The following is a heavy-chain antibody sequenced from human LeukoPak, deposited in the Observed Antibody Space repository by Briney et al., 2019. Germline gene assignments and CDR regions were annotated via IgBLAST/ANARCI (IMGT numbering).Heavy chain of an antibody. CDR2: ISGSGGST. J-gene: IGHJ4*02. Sequence: PGGSLRLSCAASGFTFSSYAMSWVRQAPGKGLEWVSAISGSGGSTYYADSVKGRFTISRDNSKNTLYLQTNSLRAEDTAVYYCATRIAVAGTVYWGQGTLVTVSS. CDR1: GFTFSSYA. D-gene: IGHD6-19*01. CDR3: ATRIAVAGTVY. V-gene: IGHV3-23*01.